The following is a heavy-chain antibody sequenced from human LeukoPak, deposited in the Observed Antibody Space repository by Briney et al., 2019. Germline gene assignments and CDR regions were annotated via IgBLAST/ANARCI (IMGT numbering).Heavy chain of an antibody. CDR2: IYSSGTT. CDR1: GGSINTYY. Sequence: PPETLSLTCTVSGGSINTYYWGWIRQSPGKGLEWIGYIYSSGTTNYNRSLKSRVTMSIDTSENQFSLKLSSVTAADTALYYCARHGSGWSFDYWGRAAPVTVSS. D-gene: IGHD6-19*01. CDR3: ARHGSGWSFDY. V-gene: IGHV4-59*08. J-gene: IGHJ4*02.